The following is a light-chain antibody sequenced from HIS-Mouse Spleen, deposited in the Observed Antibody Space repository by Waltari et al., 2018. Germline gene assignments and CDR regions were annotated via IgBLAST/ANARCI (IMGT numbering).Light chain of an antibody. CDR2: DDS. CDR1: NNGSKS. Sequence: SYVLTQPPSVSVAPGKTARITCGGNNNGSKSVHWYQQKPGQAPWLVVHDDSDRPSGIPERFSGSNSGNTATLTISRVEAGDEADYYCQVGDSSSDHVVFGGGTKLTV. V-gene: IGLV3-21*03. J-gene: IGLJ2*01. CDR3: QVGDSSSDHVV.